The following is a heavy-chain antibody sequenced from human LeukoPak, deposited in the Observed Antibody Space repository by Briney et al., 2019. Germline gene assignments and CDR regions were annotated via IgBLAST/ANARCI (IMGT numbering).Heavy chain of an antibody. CDR1: GFTISGFA. V-gene: IGHV3-23*01. Sequence: GGSLRLSCAASGFTISGFAMTWVRQAPGKGLEWVSGIGSDYKTHDSESVKGRFAISRDNSQSTVFLQMNSLRAEDTAVYYCARGIAVAGRLIDYWGQGTLVTVSS. CDR3: ARGIAVAGRLIDY. CDR2: IGSDYKT. J-gene: IGHJ4*02. D-gene: IGHD6-13*01.